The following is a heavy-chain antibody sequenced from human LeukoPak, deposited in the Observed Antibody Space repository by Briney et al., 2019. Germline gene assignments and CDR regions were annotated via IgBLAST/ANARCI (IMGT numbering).Heavy chain of an antibody. CDR2: ISGSCGST. D-gene: IGHD3-10*01. CDR3: AKETASDFGGAVDY. CDR1: GFTFNNYA. Sequence: PGGSLRLSCAASGFTFNNYAMSWVRQAPGKGLEWISGISGSCGSTHYADSVKGRFTISRDNSKNTLYLQINSLRAEDTAIYYCAKETASDFGGAVDYWGQGTLVTVSS. V-gene: IGHV3-23*01. J-gene: IGHJ4*02.